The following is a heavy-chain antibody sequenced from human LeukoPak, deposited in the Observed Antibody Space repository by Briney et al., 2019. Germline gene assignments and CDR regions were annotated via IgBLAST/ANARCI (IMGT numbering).Heavy chain of an antibody. V-gene: IGHV4-34*01. D-gene: IGHD3-10*01. J-gene: IGHJ5*02. CDR2: INHSGST. Sequence: SETLSLTCAVYGGSFSGYYWSWIRQPPGKGLEWIGEINHSGSTNYNPSLKSRVTISVDTSKNQFSLKLSSVTAADTAVYYCARQVYEAVLLWFGEFKSNWFDPWGQGTLVIVSS. CDR1: GGSFSGYY. CDR3: ARQVYEAVLLWFGEFKSNWFDP.